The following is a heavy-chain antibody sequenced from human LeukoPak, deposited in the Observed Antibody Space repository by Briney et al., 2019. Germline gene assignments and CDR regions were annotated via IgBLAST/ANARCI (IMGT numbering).Heavy chain of an antibody. CDR3: AKAGSYRATIDY. CDR2: ISYDGSNK. D-gene: IGHD1-26*01. V-gene: IGHV3-30*18. Sequence: HAGGSLRLSCAASGFTFSSYGMHWVRQAPGKGLEWVAVISYDGSNKYYADSVKGRFTISRDNSKNTLYLQMNSLRAEDTAVYYCAKAGSYRATIDYWGQGTLVTVSS. J-gene: IGHJ4*02. CDR1: GFTFSSYG.